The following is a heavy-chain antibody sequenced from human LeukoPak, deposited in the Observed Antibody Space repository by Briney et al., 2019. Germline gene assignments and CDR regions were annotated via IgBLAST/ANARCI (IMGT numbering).Heavy chain of an antibody. Sequence: GESLKISCKGSGYSFTSYWIGWARQMPGKGLEWMGIIYPGDSDTRYSPSFQGQVTISADKSISTAYLQWSSLKASDTAMYYCATARYSGYAMTYSDYWGQGTLVTVSS. J-gene: IGHJ4*02. CDR2: IYPGDSDT. V-gene: IGHV5-51*01. D-gene: IGHD5-12*01. CDR3: ATARYSGYAMTYSDY. CDR1: GYSFTSYW.